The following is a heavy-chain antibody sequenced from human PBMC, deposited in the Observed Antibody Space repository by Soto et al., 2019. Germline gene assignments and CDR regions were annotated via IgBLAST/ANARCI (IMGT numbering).Heavy chain of an antibody. V-gene: IGHV4-34*01. CDR1: GGSISGYY. CDR3: ASLTGTRKPTRLYNWFDP. D-gene: IGHD1-7*01. J-gene: IGHJ5*02. Sequence: SETLSLTCAVYGGSISGYYWSWIRQPPGKGLEWIGEINHSGSTNYNPSLKSRVTISVDTSKNQFSLKLSSVTAADTAVYYCASLTGTRKPTRLYNWFDPWGQGTLVTVSS. CDR2: INHSGST.